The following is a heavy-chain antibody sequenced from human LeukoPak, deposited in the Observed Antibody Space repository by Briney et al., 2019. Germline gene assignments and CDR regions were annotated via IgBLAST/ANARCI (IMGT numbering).Heavy chain of an antibody. D-gene: IGHD1-26*01. J-gene: IGHJ5*02. V-gene: IGHV1-46*01. Sequence: WASVKVSCKASGYTFTSDYMNWVRQAPGQGLEWMGIVHSSGGVIKYAQEFQDRLTVTRDTSTSTIYMELRSLRSEDTAVYYCAGSSHQRNWFDPWGQGTLVIVSS. CDR3: AGSSHQRNWFDP. CDR1: GYTFTSDY. CDR2: VHSSGGVI.